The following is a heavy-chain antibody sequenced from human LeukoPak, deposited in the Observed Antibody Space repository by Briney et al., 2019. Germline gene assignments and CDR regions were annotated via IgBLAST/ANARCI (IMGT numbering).Heavy chain of an antibody. D-gene: IGHD2-15*01. J-gene: IGHJ6*02. CDR1: GFTVSSNY. V-gene: IGHV3-53*01. CDR3: ARYCSGGSCYRGMDV. CDR2: IYSGGST. Sequence: PGGSLRLSCAASGFTVSSNYMSWVRQAPGKGLEWVPVIYSGGSTYYADSVKGRFTISRDNSKNTLYLQMNSLRAEDTAVYYCARYCSGGSCYRGMDVWGQGTTVTVSS.